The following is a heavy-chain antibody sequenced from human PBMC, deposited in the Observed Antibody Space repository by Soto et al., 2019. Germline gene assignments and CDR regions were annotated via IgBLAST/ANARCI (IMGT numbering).Heavy chain of an antibody. CDR1: GFTFSSYG. CDR3: AKELNWNYVPWFDP. J-gene: IGHJ5*02. Sequence: GGSLRLSCAASGFTFSSYGMHWVRQAPGKGLEWVAVISYDGSNKYYADSVKGRFTISRDNSKNTLYLQMNSLRAEDTAVYYCAKELNWNYVPWFDPWGQGTLVTVSS. V-gene: IGHV3-30*18. CDR2: ISYDGSNK. D-gene: IGHD1-7*01.